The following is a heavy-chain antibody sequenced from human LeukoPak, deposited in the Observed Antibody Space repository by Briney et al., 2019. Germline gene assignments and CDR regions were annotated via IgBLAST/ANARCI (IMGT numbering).Heavy chain of an antibody. CDR2: ISGYNGNT. Sequence: ASVKVSCKASGYTFSYFGINWVRQAPGQGLEWMGWISGYNGNTNSAQKFQGRLTMTTDAATSTVYMELRSLRSDDAAVYYCARGLDAAAGLANFDHWGQRTLVTVSS. J-gene: IGHJ4*02. D-gene: IGHD6-25*01. V-gene: IGHV1-18*01. CDR1: GYTFSYFG. CDR3: ARGLDAAAGLANFDH.